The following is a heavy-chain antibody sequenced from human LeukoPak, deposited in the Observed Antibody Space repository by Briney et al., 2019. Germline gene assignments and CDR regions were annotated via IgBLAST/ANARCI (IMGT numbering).Heavy chain of an antibody. J-gene: IGHJ3*02. CDR2: LNPNSGNT. CDR1: GYTFTSYY. D-gene: IGHD3-16*01. CDR3: ARRVGYAAFDI. V-gene: IGHV1-8*03. Sequence: ASVKVSCKASGYTFTSYYMHWVRQAPGQGLEWMGWLNPNSGNTGYAQKFQDRVTITRNTSISTAYMELSSLRSEDTAVYYCARRVGYAAFDIWGQGTMVTVSS.